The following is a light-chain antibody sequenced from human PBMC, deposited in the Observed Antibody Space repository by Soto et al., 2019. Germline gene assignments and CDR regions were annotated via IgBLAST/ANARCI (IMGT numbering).Light chain of an antibody. CDR1: SSNDGGYNY. J-gene: IGLJ1*01. CDR2: EAR. Sequence: SAPPQHASVYGYPGQSIPISCTGTSSNDGGYNYVSWYQQHPGKAPKLTIYEARTRPPGVSNRCSGAKAVNTASLTISGLQAEDEADYYCSSYTSSSTNVFGTGTKVTVL. CDR3: SSYTSSSTNV. V-gene: IGLV2-14*01.